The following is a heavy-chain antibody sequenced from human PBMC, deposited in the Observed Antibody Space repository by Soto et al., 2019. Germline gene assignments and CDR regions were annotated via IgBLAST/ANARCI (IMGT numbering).Heavy chain of an antibody. Sequence: ASVKVSCTVSGYTLSELSIHWVRQAPGKGLEWMGGFDPDNDETVYAEKFQGRVIMTEDTSSDTAYMELSSLRSEDTAVYYCATGVSRFSPKEMDVWGKGTTVTVSS. D-gene: IGHD3-3*01. J-gene: IGHJ6*04. V-gene: IGHV1-24*01. CDR3: ATGVSRFSPKEMDV. CDR2: FDPDNDET. CDR1: GYTLSELS.